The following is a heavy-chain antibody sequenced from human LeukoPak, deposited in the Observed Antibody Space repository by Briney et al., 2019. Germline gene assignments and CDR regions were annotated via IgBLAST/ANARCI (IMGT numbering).Heavy chain of an antibody. J-gene: IGHJ5*02. Sequence: SETLSLTCTVSGGSISSYYWSWIRQPAGKGLEWIGRIYTSGSTNYNPSLKSRVTMSVDTSKNQFSLKLSSVTAADTAVYYCARDNSVNYYDSSGYYLGEGWFDPWGQGTLVTVSS. V-gene: IGHV4-4*07. CDR1: GGSISSYY. CDR3: ARDNSVNYYDSSGYYLGEGWFDP. CDR2: IYTSGST. D-gene: IGHD3-22*01.